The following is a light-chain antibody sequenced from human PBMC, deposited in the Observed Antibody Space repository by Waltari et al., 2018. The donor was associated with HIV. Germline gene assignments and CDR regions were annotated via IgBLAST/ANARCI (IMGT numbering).Light chain of an antibody. V-gene: IGKV1-12*01. Sequence: MQMTQAPSSTSASVERVTTITCRANQFIIMSFAWYQQRPNRAPKLLIFDASRLQSGAPSRFSGRGSGTQFTLTINSLQPEDVATYYCQQDNSFPHTFGQGT. CDR2: DAS. CDR1: QFIIMS. J-gene: IGKJ2*01. CDR3: QQDNSFPHT.